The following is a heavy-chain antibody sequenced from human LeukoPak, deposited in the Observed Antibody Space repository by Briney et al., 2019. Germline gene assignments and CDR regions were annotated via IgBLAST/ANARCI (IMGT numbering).Heavy chain of an antibody. J-gene: IGHJ3*02. V-gene: IGHV4-39*01. CDR2: IYYSGST. D-gene: IGHD1-1*01. Sequence: SETLSLTCTVSGVSISSSSYYWGWIRQPPGKGLEWIGSIYYSGSTYYNPSLKSRVTISVDTSKNQFSLKLSSVTAADTAVYYCAKVASGNWNPEKAFDIWGQGTMVTVSS. CDR3: AKVASGNWNPEKAFDI. CDR1: GVSISSSSYY.